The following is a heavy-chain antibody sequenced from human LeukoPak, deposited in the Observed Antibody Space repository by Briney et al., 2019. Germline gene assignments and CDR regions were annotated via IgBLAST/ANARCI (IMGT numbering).Heavy chain of an antibody. D-gene: IGHD6-13*01. CDR3: AREVRPISSSPEVGNFDY. CDR2: IIPIFGIA. CDR1: GGTFSSYA. Sequence: ASVKVSCKASGGTFSSYAISWVRQAPGQGLEWMGRIIPIFGIANYAQKFQGRVTITADKSTSTAYMELSSLRSKDTAVYYCAREVRPISSSPEVGNFDYWGQGTLVTVSS. J-gene: IGHJ4*02. V-gene: IGHV1-69*04.